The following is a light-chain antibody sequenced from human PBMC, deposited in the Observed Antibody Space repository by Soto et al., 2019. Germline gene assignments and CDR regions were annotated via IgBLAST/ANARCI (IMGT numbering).Light chain of an antibody. V-gene: IGLV2-14*01. J-gene: IGLJ1*01. Sequence: QSALTLPASVTGSPGQSITISCTGSSNDVGGYNYVSWYQQHPGQAPKLIIYEVSDRPSGVSPRFSGSKSGNTASLTISGLQVEDEADYFCTSYTSTIPNVFGSGTKVTVL. CDR1: SNDVGGYNY. CDR3: TSYTSTIPNV. CDR2: EVS.